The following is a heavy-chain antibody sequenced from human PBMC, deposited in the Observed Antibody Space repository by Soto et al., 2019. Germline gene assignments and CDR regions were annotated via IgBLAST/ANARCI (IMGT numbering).Heavy chain of an antibody. CDR1: GGSVSSGSYD. CDR3: ASTTYYDILTGYYPIFDY. D-gene: IGHD3-9*01. CDR2: IYYSGST. V-gene: IGHV4-61*01. J-gene: IGHJ4*02. Sequence: ESLSLTCTVSGGSVSSGSYDWSWIRQPPGKGLEWIGYIYYSGSTNYNPSLKSRVTISVDTSKNQFSLKLSSVTAADTAVYYCASTTYYDILTGYYPIFDYWGQGTLVTGSS.